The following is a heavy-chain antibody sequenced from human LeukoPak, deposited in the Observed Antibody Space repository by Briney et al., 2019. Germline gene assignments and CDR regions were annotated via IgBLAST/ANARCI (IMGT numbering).Heavy chain of an antibody. CDR1: GLTFSRYS. Sequence: GGSLRLSCAASGLTFSRYSMNWIRQAPGKGLEWVSYISSSGSTINYADSVKGRFTISRDNAKNSLYLPLNSLRAEDTAVYYCAEEGGPIDYWGQGNLVTVSS. D-gene: IGHD3-16*01. V-gene: IGHV3-11*01. CDR2: ISSSGSTI. CDR3: AEEGGPIDY. J-gene: IGHJ4*02.